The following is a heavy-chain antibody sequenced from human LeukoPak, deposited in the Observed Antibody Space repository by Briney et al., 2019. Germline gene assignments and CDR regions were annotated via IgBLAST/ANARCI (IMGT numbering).Heavy chain of an antibody. V-gene: IGHV3-21*01. CDR3: AREGYYYDSSGYYF. Sequence: GGSLRLSRAASGFTFSSYSMNWVRQAPGKGLEWVSSISSSSSYIYYADSVKGRFTISRDNAKNSLYLQMNSLRVEDTAVYYCAREGYYYDSSGYYFWGQGALVTVSS. J-gene: IGHJ4*02. CDR2: ISSSSSYI. D-gene: IGHD3-22*01. CDR1: GFTFSSYS.